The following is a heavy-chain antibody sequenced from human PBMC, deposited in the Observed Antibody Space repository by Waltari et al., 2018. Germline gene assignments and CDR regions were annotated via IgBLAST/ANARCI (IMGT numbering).Heavy chain of an antibody. CDR3: AREVGGSSWSTTPRGDAFDI. CDR2: IYFAGST. CDR1: GDSIGSGYYY. V-gene: IGHV4-39*07. J-gene: IGHJ3*02. D-gene: IGHD6-13*01. Sequence: QLQLRESGPGLLKPSETLSLTCSVSGDSIGSGYYYWGWIRQAPGKGLEWIGSIYFAGSTDYTPSLKSRLTRSVDTSKNQFSLRLSSVTAADTAMYYCAREVGGSSWSTTPRGDAFDIWGQGTMVTVSS.